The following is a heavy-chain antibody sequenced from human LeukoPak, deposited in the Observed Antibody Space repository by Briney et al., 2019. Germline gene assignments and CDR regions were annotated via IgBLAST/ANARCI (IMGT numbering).Heavy chain of an antibody. CDR3: ARTSPYHDYVWGSYRPYYFDY. CDR1: GYTFTSYY. D-gene: IGHD3-16*02. V-gene: IGHV1-46*01. J-gene: IGHJ4*02. CDR2: INPSGGST. Sequence: ASVKVSCKASGYTFTSYYMHWVRQAPGQGLEWMGIINPSGGSTSYAQKFQGRVTMTRDTSTSTVYMELSSLRSEDTAVYYCARTSPYHDYVWGSYRPYYFDYWGQGTLVTVSS.